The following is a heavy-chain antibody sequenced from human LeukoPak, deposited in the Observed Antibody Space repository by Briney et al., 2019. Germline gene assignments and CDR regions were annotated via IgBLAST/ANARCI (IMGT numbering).Heavy chain of an antibody. D-gene: IGHD3-3*01. CDR2: IKQDGSKK. J-gene: IGHJ4*02. Sequence: GGSLRLSCVASGFPFSSYWMTWVRQAPGKGLEWVANIKQDGSKKSYVDSVKGRFTISRDNSKNTLYLQMNSLRAEDTAVYYCAKDGVTIFGVLDYWGQGTLVTVSS. CDR3: AKDGVTIFGVLDY. V-gene: IGHV3-7*03. CDR1: GFPFSSYW.